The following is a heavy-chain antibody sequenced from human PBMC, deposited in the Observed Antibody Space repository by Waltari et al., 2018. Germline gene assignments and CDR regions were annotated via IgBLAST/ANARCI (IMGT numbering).Heavy chain of an antibody. V-gene: IGHV1-3*01. CDR3: ARYDSRVRAFDI. CDR1: GYTFTSYA. D-gene: IGHD3-22*01. J-gene: IGHJ3*02. Sequence: QVPLVQSGAEVQKPGASVKVSCKASGYTFTSYAMHLVRQAPGQRLEWMGWINAGNGNTKYSQKFQGRVTITRDTSASTAYMELSSLRSEDTAVYYCARYDSRVRAFDIWGQGTMVTVSS. CDR2: INAGNGNT.